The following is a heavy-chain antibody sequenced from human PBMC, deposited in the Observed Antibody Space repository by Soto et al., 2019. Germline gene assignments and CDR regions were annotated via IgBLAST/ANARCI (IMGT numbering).Heavy chain of an antibody. CDR2: INPNSGGT. J-gene: IGHJ6*02. V-gene: IGHV1-2*04. Sequence: ASVKVSCKASGYTFTGYYMHWVRQAPGQGLEWMGWINPNSGGTNYAQKFQGWVTVTRDTSISTAYMELSRLRSDETAVYYCARAFRILEWLPTSEKVVGYKPKNYYYYGMDVWGQGTTVTVSS. CDR1: GYTFTGYY. CDR3: ARAFRILEWLPTSEKVVGYKPKNYYYYGMDV. D-gene: IGHD3-3*01.